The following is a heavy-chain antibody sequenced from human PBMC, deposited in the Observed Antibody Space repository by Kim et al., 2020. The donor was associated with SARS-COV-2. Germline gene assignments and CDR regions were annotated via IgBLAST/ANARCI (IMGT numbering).Heavy chain of an antibody. J-gene: IGHJ4*02. CDR3: AAVYGAEKPYYFDY. V-gene: IGHV1-58*01. CDR2: IVVGSGNT. CDR1: GFTFTSSA. Sequence: SVKVSCKASGFTFTSSAVQWVRQARGQRLEWIGWIVVGSGNTNYAQKFQERVTITRDMSTSTAYMELSSLRSEDTAVYYCAAVYGAEKPYYFDYWGQGTLVTVSS. D-gene: IGHD4-17*01.